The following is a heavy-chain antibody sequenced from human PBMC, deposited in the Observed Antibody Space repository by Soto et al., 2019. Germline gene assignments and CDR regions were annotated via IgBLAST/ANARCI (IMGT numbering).Heavy chain of an antibody. J-gene: IGHJ6*02. CDR3: ARDEGSIAVAGTNYYYGMDV. V-gene: IGHV3-33*01. CDR1: GFTFSSYG. D-gene: IGHD6-19*01. Sequence: GGSLRLSCAASGFTFSSYGMHWVRQAPGKGLEWVAVIWYDGSNKYYADSVKGRFTIPRDNSKNTLYLQMNSLRAEDTAVYYCARDEGSIAVAGTNYYYGMDVWGQGTTVTVSS. CDR2: IWYDGSNK.